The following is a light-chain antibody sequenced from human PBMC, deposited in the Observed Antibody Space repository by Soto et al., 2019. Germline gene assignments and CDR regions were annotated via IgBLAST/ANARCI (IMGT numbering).Light chain of an antibody. Sequence: DIQMTQSPSSLSASIGDRVTITCRASQTVNTYLHWYQQKPGKAPKLLIYAASNLQSGVPLRFSGSGSGTEFTLTISSLQPEDFATYYCLQHNSYPLTFRGGTKVDIK. V-gene: IGKV1-17*01. J-gene: IGKJ4*01. CDR3: LQHNSYPLT. CDR1: QTVNTY. CDR2: AAS.